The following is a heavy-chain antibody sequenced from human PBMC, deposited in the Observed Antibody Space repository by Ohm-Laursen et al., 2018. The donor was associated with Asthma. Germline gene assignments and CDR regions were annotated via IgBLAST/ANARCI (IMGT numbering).Heavy chain of an antibody. Sequence: SLRLSCAASGFTFSRYAMHWVRQAPGKGLEWVAVISYDGINKDYADSVKGRFTISRDNSKNTLYLQMNSLRAEDTAVYYCARDPGVYYYDSSGYRVPYWGQGTLVTVSS. CDR2: ISYDGINK. CDR3: ARDPGVYYYDSSGYRVPY. V-gene: IGHV3-30*03. D-gene: IGHD3-22*01. CDR1: GFTFSRYA. J-gene: IGHJ4*02.